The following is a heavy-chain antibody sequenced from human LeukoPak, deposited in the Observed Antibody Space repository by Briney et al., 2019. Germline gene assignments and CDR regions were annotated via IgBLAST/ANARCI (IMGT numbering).Heavy chain of an antibody. CDR2: MNPNSGNT. CDR3: ARYYYDSSGYSLRYYYMYV. CDR1: GYTFTSYD. V-gene: IGHV1-8*03. D-gene: IGHD3-22*01. J-gene: IGHJ6*03. Sequence: ASVKVSCKASGYTFTSYDINWVRQATGQGLEWMGWMNPNSGNTGYAQKFQGRVTITRNTSISTAYMELSSLRSEDTAVYYCARYYYDSSGYSLRYYYMYVWGKGTTVTVSS.